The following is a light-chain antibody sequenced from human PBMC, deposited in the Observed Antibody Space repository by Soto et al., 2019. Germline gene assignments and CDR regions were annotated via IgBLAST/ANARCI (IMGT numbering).Light chain of an antibody. CDR3: SSYTSSSTLVV. CDR1: SSDVGGYNY. CDR2: DVS. V-gene: IGLV2-14*01. Sequence: QSVLTQPASVSGSPGQSITISCTGTSSDVGGYNYVSWYQQHPGKAPKLMIYDVSNRPSGVSNRFSGFKSGNTASLTISGLQAEDEADYYCSSYTSSSTLVVFGTGTKVTV. J-gene: IGLJ1*01.